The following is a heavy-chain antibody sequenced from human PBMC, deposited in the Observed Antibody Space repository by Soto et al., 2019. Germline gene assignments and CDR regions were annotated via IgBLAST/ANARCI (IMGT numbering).Heavy chain of an antibody. V-gene: IGHV1-3*01. J-gene: IGHJ4*02. CDR2: INAGNGNT. CDR3: ARAVAVPADFDF. Sequence: QAQLVQSGAEAKKPGASVKVSCKASGYTFTGYAMHWVRQAPGQRLEWMGWINAGNGNTKYSQQFQGRVTITRDTSASTAYMEMSALRSEETAVYYCARAVAVPADFDFWGQGTVVTVSA. D-gene: IGHD6-19*01. CDR1: GYTFTGYA.